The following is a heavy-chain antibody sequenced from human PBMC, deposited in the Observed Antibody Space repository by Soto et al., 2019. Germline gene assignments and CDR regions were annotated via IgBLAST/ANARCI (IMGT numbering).Heavy chain of an antibody. CDR3: ATLELTGRPLDY. D-gene: IGHD7-27*01. J-gene: IGHJ4*02. Sequence: GGSLRLSCAASGFTVSSNYMSWVRQAPGKGLEWVSVIYSGGSTYYADSVKGRFPISRDNSKNPLYLQMNSLRAEDTAVYYCATLELTGRPLDYWGQGTLVTVSS. V-gene: IGHV3-66*01. CDR1: GFTVSSNY. CDR2: IYSGGST.